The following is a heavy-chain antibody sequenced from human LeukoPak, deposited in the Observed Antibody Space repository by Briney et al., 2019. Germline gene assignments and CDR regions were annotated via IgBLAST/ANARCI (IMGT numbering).Heavy chain of an antibody. CDR2: IVPILGIA. Sequence: ASVKVSCKASGGTFSSYTISWVRQAPGRGLEWVGRIVPILGIANYAQKFQGRVTITEDKSTSTAYMELSSLRSEDTAEYYCAKRLRDGYNVAVDYWRQGSLLTV. CDR3: AKRLRDGYNVAVDY. V-gene: IGHV1-69*02. J-gene: IGHJ4*01. CDR1: GGTFSSYT. D-gene: IGHD5-24*01.